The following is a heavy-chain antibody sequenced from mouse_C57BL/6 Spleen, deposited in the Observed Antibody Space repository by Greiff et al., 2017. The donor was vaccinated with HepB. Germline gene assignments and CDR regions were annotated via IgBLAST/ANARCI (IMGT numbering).Heavy chain of an antibody. J-gene: IGHJ3*01. CDR2: ISSGSSTI. CDR1: GFTFSDYG. Sequence: EVHLVESGGGLVKPGGSLKLSCAASGFTFSDYGMHWVRQAPEKGLEWVAYISSGSSTIYYADTVKGRFTISRDNAKNTLFLQMTSLRSEDTAMYYCATIYYGYDGVAYWGQGTLVTVSA. V-gene: IGHV5-17*01. D-gene: IGHD2-2*01. CDR3: ATIYYGYDGVAY.